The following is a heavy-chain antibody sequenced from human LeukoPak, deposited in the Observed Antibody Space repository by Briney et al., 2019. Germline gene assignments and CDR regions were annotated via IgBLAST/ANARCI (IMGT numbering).Heavy chain of an antibody. CDR1: GFTLSSYA. D-gene: IGHD3-22*01. CDR3: ARDLYDSGAYSSPIDY. Sequence: PGGSLRLSCAASGFTLSSYARSWVRQAPGKGLDWVSYISTSSNYIYYADSVKGRFTTSRDNAKNSLYLQLNSLRGEDTAVYYCARDLYDSGAYSSPIDYWGQGTLVTVSS. V-gene: IGHV3-21*01. CDR2: ISTSSNYI. J-gene: IGHJ4*02.